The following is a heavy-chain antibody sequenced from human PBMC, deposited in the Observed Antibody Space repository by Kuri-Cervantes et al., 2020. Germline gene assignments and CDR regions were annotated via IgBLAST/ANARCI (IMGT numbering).Heavy chain of an antibody. V-gene: IGHV3-43*01. D-gene: IGHD5-12*01. CDR1: GFTFDDYD. CDR2: ISWDGGST. CDR3: AKAGYSGYDPFED. J-gene: IGHJ4*02. Sequence: GESLKLSCAASGFTFDDYDMHWVRQAPGKGLEGVALISWDGGSTYYADSVNGRFTISSGNSKHSLYLQIISLRTEDTALYYCAKAGYSGYDPFEDWGQGTLVTVSS.